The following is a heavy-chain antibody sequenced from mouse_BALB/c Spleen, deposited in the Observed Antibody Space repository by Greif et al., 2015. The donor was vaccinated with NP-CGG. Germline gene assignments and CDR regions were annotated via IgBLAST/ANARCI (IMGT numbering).Heavy chain of an antibody. CDR2: ISNGGGST. J-gene: IGHJ1*01. D-gene: IGHD1-1*01. CDR1: GFTFSDYY. CDR3: ARHYYGYWYFDV. V-gene: IGHV5-12*02. Sequence: EVQGVESGGGLVQPGGSLKLSCATSGFTFSDYYMYWVRQTPEKRLEWVAYISNGGGSTYYPDTVEGRFTISRDNAKNTLYLQMSRLKSEDTAMYYCARHYYGYWYFDVWGAGTTVTVSS.